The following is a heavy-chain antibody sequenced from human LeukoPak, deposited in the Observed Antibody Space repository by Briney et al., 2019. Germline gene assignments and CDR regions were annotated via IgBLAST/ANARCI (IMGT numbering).Heavy chain of an antibody. V-gene: IGHV3-7*03. Sequence: GGSLRLSCAASGFTFSSYWMNWARQAPGKGLEWVASINHDGNVNYYVDSVKGRFTISRDNAKNSLYLQMSNLRAEDTAVYFCARRGGLDVWGQGATVTVSS. CDR1: GFTFSSYW. CDR3: ARRGGLDV. J-gene: IGHJ6*02. CDR2: INHDGNVN.